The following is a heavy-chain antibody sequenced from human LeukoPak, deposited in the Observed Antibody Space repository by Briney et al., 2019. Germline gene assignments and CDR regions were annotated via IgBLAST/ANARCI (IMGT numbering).Heavy chain of an antibody. CDR2: VYPSGNP. CDR3: ARDGAPQYYFAL. CDR1: AGSITSFY. Sequence: SETLSRTCTVSAGSITSFYWSWIRQSAGNGLEWLGRVYPSGNPNYNNPSLKSRVTMSVDTSKDQFLLKLRSVTPADTAVYYWARDGAPQYYFALWGQGTLVTVSS. J-gene: IGHJ4*02. V-gene: IGHV4-4*07. D-gene: IGHD4/OR15-4a*01.